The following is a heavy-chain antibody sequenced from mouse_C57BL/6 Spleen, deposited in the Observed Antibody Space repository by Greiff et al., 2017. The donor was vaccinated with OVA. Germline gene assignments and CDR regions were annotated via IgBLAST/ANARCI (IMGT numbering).Heavy chain of an antibody. V-gene: IGHV1-26*01. CDR1: GYTFTDYY. CDR3: ARDYYGSSLNGFDY. CDR2: INPNNGGT. J-gene: IGHJ2*01. Sequence: EVQLQQSGPELVKPGASVKISCKASGYTFTDYYMNWVKQSHGKSLEWIGDINPNNGGTSYNQKFKGKATLTVDKSSSTAYMELRSLTSEDSAVYYCARDYYGSSLNGFDYWGQGTTLTVSS. D-gene: IGHD1-1*01.